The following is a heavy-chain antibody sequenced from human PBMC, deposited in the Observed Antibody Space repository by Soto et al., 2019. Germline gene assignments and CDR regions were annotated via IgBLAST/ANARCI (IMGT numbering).Heavy chain of an antibody. CDR3: ARWGRPRQLAV. V-gene: IGHV4-31*03. Sequence: SETLSLTCTVSGGSISRGGYYWSWIRQNPGKGLEWIGYTYNSVSTYYNPSLKSRVTISVDTSKNQFSLKLSSVTAADTAVYYGARWGRPRQLAVWGQGTTVTVPS. CDR2: TYNSVST. CDR1: GGSISRGGYY. D-gene: IGHD3-16*01. J-gene: IGHJ6*02.